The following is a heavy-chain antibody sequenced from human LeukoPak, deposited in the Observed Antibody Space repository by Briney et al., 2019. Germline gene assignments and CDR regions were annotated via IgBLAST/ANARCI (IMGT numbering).Heavy chain of an antibody. V-gene: IGHV3-66*02. CDR1: GFTFSDNY. CDR2: IYSGSSGRST. D-gene: IGHD3-22*01. J-gene: IGHJ4*02. CDR3: ASTPPHYFDGSGYYS. Sequence: PGGSLRLSCAASGFTFSDNYISWVRQAPGKGLEWVSVIYSGSSGRSTYYADSVTGRFTISRDKSRNRLFLEMNSLRVEDTAVYYCASTPPHYFDGSGYYSWGQGTLVTVSS.